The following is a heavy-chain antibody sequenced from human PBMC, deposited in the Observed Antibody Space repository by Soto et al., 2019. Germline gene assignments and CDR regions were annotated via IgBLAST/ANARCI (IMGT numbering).Heavy chain of an antibody. Sequence: EVQLVESGGGLVQPGGSLRLSCAVSGFTFSSYWMHWVRQAPGKGLVWVSRINSDGSSTDYADSVKGRITISRDNAKNTLYLQMNSLRAEDTAVYYCTREGCSGGSCSFDPWGQGTLVTVSS. CDR1: GFTFSSYW. J-gene: IGHJ5*02. CDR3: TREGCSGGSCSFDP. V-gene: IGHV3-74*01. CDR2: INSDGSST. D-gene: IGHD2-15*01.